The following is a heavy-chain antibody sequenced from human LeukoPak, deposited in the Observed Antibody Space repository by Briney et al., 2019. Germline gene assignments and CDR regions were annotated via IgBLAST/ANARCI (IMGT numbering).Heavy chain of an antibody. Sequence: PGGSLRLSCAASGFTFTTYAMNWVRQTPGKGLEWVSSISGSGGSTYYADSVKGRFTISRDNSKNTLSLQMNSLRAGDTAIYYCAKDLYGGNSYYFDYWGQGTLVTVSS. V-gene: IGHV3-23*01. J-gene: IGHJ4*02. CDR1: GFTFTTYA. CDR2: ISGSGGST. D-gene: IGHD4-23*01. CDR3: AKDLYGGNSYYFDY.